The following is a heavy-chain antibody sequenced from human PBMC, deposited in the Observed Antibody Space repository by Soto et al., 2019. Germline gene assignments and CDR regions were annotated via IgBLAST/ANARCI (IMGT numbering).Heavy chain of an antibody. CDR1: GGSFSGYY. D-gene: IGHD3-22*01. Sequence: TLSLTCAVYGGSFSGYYWSWIRQPPGKGLEWIGEINHSGSTNYNPSLKSRVTISVDTSKNQFSLKLSSVTAADTAVYYCASRHYYYDSSGSDYWGQGTLVTVSS. V-gene: IGHV4-34*01. CDR2: INHSGST. J-gene: IGHJ4*02. CDR3: ASRHYYYDSSGSDY.